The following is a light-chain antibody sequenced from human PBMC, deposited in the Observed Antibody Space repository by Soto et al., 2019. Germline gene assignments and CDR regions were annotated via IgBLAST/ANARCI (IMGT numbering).Light chain of an antibody. J-gene: IGKJ1*01. CDR2: GAS. CDR3: QQYNNWQGT. V-gene: IGKV3-15*01. CDR1: QSVSSN. Sequence: EIVMTQSPATLSVSPGERATLSCRASQSVSSNLAWYQQKPGQAPRLLIYGASTGATGIPARFSGSGSGTEFTLTISSLQSEDFAVYYCQQYNNWQGTLGQGTKV.